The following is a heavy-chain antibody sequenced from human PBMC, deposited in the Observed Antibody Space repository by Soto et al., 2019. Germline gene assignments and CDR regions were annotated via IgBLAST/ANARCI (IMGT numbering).Heavy chain of an antibody. CDR2: INPNSGGT. V-gene: IGHV1-2*02. CDR3: ARYPYAEYRNYDDGMDV. CDR1: GYTFTGYY. D-gene: IGHD4-17*01. Sequence: ASVKVSCKASGYTFTGYYMHWVRQAPGQGLEWMGWINPNSGGTNYAQKFQGRVTMTRDTSISTAYMELSRLRSDDTAVYYCARYPYAEYRNYDDGMDVCGQRTTATVS. J-gene: IGHJ6*02.